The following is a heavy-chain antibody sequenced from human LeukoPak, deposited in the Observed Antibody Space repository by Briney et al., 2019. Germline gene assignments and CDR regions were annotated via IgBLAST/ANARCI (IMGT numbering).Heavy chain of an antibody. Sequence: GGSLRLSCAASGFTFSSYAMSWVRQASGKGLEWVSAISGSGGSTYYADSVKGRFTISRDNSKNTLYLQMNSLRAEDTAVYYCAKDENLHYDSSGLFDYWGQGTLVTVSS. CDR1: GFTFSSYA. J-gene: IGHJ4*02. CDR3: AKDENLHYDSSGLFDY. V-gene: IGHV3-23*01. D-gene: IGHD3-22*01. CDR2: ISGSGGST.